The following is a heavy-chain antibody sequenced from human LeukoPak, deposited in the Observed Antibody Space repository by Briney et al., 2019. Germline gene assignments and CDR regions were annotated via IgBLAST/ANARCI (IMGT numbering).Heavy chain of an antibody. D-gene: IGHD2-8*01. Sequence: SETLSLTCTVSGGSISSTFYYWGWIRQPPGKGLEWIGSINYSGSTYYNPSLKSRVTISVNTSKNQFSLKLSSVTAADTAVYYCARRRFVRGPDVVNPFDYWGQGTLVTVSS. V-gene: IGHV4-39*01. CDR1: GGSISSTFYY. CDR3: ARRRFVRGPDVVNPFDY. CDR2: INYSGST. J-gene: IGHJ4*02.